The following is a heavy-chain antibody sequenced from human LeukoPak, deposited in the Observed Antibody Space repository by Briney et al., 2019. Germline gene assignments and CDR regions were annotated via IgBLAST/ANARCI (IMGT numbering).Heavy chain of an antibody. Sequence: PGGSLRLSCAASGFTFSSYAMSWVRQAPGKGLEWVSAISGSGGSTYYADSVKGRFTISRDNSKNALYLQMNSLRAEDTAVYYCAKEGCTSCYPTEYFQHWGQGTLVTVSS. D-gene: IGHD2-2*01. V-gene: IGHV3-23*01. J-gene: IGHJ1*01. CDR2: ISGSGGST. CDR3: AKEGCTSCYPTEYFQH. CDR1: GFTFSSYA.